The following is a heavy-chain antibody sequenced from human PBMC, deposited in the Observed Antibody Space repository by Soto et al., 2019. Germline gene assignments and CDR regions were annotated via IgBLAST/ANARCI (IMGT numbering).Heavy chain of an antibody. Sequence: SETLSLTCAVSGRSISSVGYYWSWVRQHPGKGLEWIGSISYSGNTNYNPSLENRVTISLDTSKNQFSLKLSSVTAADTAVYYCARRVGRYSSGWKYAFDIWGQGTMVTVSS. J-gene: IGHJ3*02. CDR1: GRSISSVGYY. V-gene: IGHV4-31*11. CDR3: ARRVGRYSSGWKYAFDI. CDR2: ISYSGNT. D-gene: IGHD6-19*01.